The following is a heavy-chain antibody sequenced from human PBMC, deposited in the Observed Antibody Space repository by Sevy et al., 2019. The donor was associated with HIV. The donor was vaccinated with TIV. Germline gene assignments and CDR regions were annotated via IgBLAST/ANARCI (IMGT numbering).Heavy chain of an antibody. V-gene: IGHV3-23*01. Sequence: GGSLRLSCAASGFTFSSYTMSWVRQAPGKGLEWVSALTYDGAFTNYADSVKGRFAISRDNSMNTLYLQMNSLRAEDTALYYCAKSRGGWSEGGFFDYWGQGTLVTVSS. J-gene: IGHJ4*02. CDR1: GFTFSSYT. CDR3: AKSRGGWSEGGFFDY. CDR2: LTYDGAFT. D-gene: IGHD2-15*01.